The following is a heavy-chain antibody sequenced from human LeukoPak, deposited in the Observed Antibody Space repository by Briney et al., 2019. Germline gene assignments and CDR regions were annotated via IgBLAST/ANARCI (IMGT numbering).Heavy chain of an antibody. Sequence: GGSLRLSCAASGFTFSTYWMSWVRQAPGKGLEWVANIKQDGSEKYYVDSVKGRFTISRGNAKNSLYLQMNSLRAEDTAMYYCARDSAGNDYWGQGTLVTVSS. CDR2: IKQDGSEK. CDR3: ARDSAGNDY. J-gene: IGHJ4*02. D-gene: IGHD6-13*01. CDR1: GFTFSTYW. V-gene: IGHV3-7*01.